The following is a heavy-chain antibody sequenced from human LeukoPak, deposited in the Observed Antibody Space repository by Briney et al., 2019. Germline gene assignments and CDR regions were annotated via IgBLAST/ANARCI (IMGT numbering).Heavy chain of an antibody. J-gene: IGHJ3*02. CDR3: AKDYYGSGRYPSGAFDI. CDR1: GFTFSSYA. V-gene: IGHV3-23*01. CDR2: ISGSGGST. Sequence: PGGSLRLSCAASGFTFSSYAMSWVRQAPGKGLEWVSAISGSGGSTYYADSVKGRFTISRDNSKNTLYLQMNSLRAEDTAVYYCAKDYYGSGRYPSGAFDIWGQGTMVTASS. D-gene: IGHD3-10*01.